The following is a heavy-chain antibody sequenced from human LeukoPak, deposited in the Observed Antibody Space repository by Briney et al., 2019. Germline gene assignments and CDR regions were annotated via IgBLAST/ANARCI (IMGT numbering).Heavy chain of an antibody. V-gene: IGHV3-30*18. Sequence: PGGSLRLSCAASGFTFSSYGMHWVRQAPGKGLEWVAVISYDGSNKYYADSVKGRFTISRDNSKNTLYLQMNSLRAEDTAVYYCAKDRGYGSGSYPYYYYYGMDVWGQGTTVTVSS. CDR2: ISYDGSNK. CDR3: AKDRGYGSGSYPYYYYYGMDV. J-gene: IGHJ6*02. CDR1: GFTFSSYG. D-gene: IGHD3-10*01.